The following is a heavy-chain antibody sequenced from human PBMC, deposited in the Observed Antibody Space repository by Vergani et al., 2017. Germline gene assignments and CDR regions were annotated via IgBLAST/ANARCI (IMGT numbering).Heavy chain of an antibody. CDR2: IRSSSSTI. Sequence: EVQLVESGGGLVQPGGSLRLSCAASGFTFSSYSMNWVRQVPGKGLEWVSYIRSSSSTIYYADSVKGRFTISRDNAKNSLYLQMNSLRAEDTAVYYWASIAVACVPPHWGQGTLVTVSS. CDR3: ASIAVACVPPH. D-gene: IGHD6-19*01. V-gene: IGHV3-48*01. J-gene: IGHJ4*02. CDR1: GFTFSSYS.